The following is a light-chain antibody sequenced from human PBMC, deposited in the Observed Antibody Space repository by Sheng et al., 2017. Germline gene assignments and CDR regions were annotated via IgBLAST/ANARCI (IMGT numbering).Light chain of an antibody. CDR3: QVWDSRGDYI. CDR1: NIGSKT. Sequence: SYVLTQPPSVSVAPGQTASITCGGNNIGSKTVHWFQQKPGQAPVLVVFDDSDRPSGVPDRFSGSNSENTAALTIARVEGGDEADYYCQVWDSRGDYIFGTGTRVTVL. CDR2: DDS. J-gene: IGLJ1*01. V-gene: IGLV3-21*02.